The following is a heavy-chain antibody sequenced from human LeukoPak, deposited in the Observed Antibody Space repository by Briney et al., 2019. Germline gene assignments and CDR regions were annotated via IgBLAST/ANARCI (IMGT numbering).Heavy chain of an antibody. CDR1: GFTFSNYG. CDR3: ARGGLRYFDY. Sequence: GGSLRLSCAASGFTFSNYGMSWVRQAPGKGLEWVANIKTDGSEKYYVDSVRGRFTISRENAENSLYLQMNSLRAEDTAVYYCARGGLRYFDYWGQGTLVTVSS. J-gene: IGHJ4*02. V-gene: IGHV3-7*04. CDR2: IKTDGSEK.